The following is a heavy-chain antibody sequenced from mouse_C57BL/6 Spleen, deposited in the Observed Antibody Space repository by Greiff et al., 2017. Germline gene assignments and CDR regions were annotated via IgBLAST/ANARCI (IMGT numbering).Heavy chain of an antibody. CDR3: ARPEAGYGLYFDY. V-gene: IGHV14-3*01. CDR1: GFNIKHTY. D-gene: IGHD2-2*01. Sequence: VQLQQSVAELVRPGASVKLSCTASGFNIKHTYMHWVKQRPEQGLEWIGRIDPANGNTKYAPKFQGNATITADTSSNPAYLQLSSLTSEDTAIYYCARPEAGYGLYFDYWGQGTTLTVSS. CDR2: IDPANGNT. J-gene: IGHJ2*01.